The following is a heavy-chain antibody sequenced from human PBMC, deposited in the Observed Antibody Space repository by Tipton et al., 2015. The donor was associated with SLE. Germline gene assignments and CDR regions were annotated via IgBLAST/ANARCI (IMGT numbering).Heavy chain of an antibody. CDR2: IYTSGST. V-gene: IGHV4-61*02. J-gene: IGHJ4*02. CDR1: GGSISSGSHY. CDR3: ARDPVAGRGIDY. Sequence: LRLSCTVSGGSISSGSHYWSWIRQPAGKGLEWIGRIYTSGSTNYNPSLKSRVTISVDTSKNQFSLKLSSVTAADTAVYYCARDPVAGRGIDYWGQGTQVTVSS. D-gene: IGHD6-19*01.